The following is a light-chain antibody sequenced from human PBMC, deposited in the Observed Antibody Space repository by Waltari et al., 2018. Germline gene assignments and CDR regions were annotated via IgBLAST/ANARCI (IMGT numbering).Light chain of an antibody. CDR1: SSHTGAGYD. V-gene: IGLV1-40*01. J-gene: IGLJ2*01. CDR2: GNN. CDR3: QSYDSSLSGVI. Sequence: QSVLTQPPSVSGAPGQRITISCTGTSSHTGAGYDVHWYLQLPGTAPKLLILGNNNRPSGVPDRFSASKSDTSASLAITGLQAEDEADYYCQSYDSSLSGVIFGGGTKLTVL.